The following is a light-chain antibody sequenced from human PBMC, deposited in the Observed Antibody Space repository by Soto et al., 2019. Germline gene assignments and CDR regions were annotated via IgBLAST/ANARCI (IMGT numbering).Light chain of an antibody. CDR1: SSDVGGYNY. CDR2: DVS. J-gene: IGLJ1*01. CDR3: SSYTSSSTYV. V-gene: IGLV2-14*01. Sequence: QSVLTQPASVSGSPGQSITISCTGTSSDVGGYNYVSWYQQYPGKAPKVMIYDVSNRPSGVSNRFSGSKSGNTASLTISGLQAEDEAYYYCSSYTSSSTYVFGSGTKVTVL.